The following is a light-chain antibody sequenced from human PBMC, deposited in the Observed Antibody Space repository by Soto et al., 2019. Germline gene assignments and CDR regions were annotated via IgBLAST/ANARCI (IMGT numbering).Light chain of an antibody. Sequence: DIVLTQSPGTLSLSPGQRVTLSCRASQIVPSDYLAWYHQEPGQAPRLLIYGAFNRATGIPDRFSGSGSGTDFTLTISSLEPEDFAVYYCQQRSNWQVTFGQGTRLEIK. CDR3: QQRSNWQVT. CDR2: GAF. CDR1: QIVPSDY. J-gene: IGKJ5*01. V-gene: IGKV3D-20*02.